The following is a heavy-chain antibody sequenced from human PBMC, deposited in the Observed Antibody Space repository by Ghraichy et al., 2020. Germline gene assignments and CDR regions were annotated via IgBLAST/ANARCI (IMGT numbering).Heavy chain of an antibody. CDR1: GFTVSSNY. J-gene: IGHJ6*02. Sequence: GGSLRLSCAASGFTVSSNYMSWVRQAPGKGLEWVSVIYSGGSTYYADSVKGRFTISRDNSKNTLYLQMNSLRAEDTAVYYCARAGSGWYWVRSDYYYYGMDVWGQGTTVTVSS. CDR2: IYSGGST. CDR3: ARAGSGWYWVRSDYYYYGMDV. D-gene: IGHD6-19*01. V-gene: IGHV3-66*01.